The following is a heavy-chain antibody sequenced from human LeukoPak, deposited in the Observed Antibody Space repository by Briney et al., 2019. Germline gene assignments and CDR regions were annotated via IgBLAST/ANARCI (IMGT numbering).Heavy chain of an antibody. CDR2: IWNDGGNK. V-gene: IGHV3-33*01. CDR3: ARRYYDSIDY. CDR1: GFTFSTYG. J-gene: IGHJ4*02. Sequence: GRSLRLSCAASGFTFSTYGMHWVRQAPGKGLEWVAVIWNDGGNKYFADSVKGRFTISRDNSKNTLYLQMDSLRAEDTAVYFCARRYYDSIDYWGQGTLVTVSS. D-gene: IGHD3-22*01.